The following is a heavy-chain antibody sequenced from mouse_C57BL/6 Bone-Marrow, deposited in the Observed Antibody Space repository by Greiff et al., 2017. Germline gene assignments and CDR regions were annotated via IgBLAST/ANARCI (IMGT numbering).Heavy chain of an antibody. CDR1: GFSLSTFGMG. CDR2: IWWDDDK. D-gene: IGHD1-1*01. J-gene: IGHJ2*01. CDR3: ARMSTTVVAEYYFDD. Sequence: QVTLKESGPGILQPSQTLSLTCSFSGFSLSTFGMGVGWIRQPSGKGLEWLAHIWWDDDKYYNPALKSRLTISKDTSKNQVFLKIANVDTADTATYYCARMSTTVVAEYYFDDWGQGTTLTVSS. V-gene: IGHV8-8*01.